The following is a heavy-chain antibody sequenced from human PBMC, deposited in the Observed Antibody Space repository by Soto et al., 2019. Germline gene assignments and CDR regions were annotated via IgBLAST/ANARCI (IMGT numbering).Heavy chain of an antibody. D-gene: IGHD3-10*02. CDR2: ISGGGGSI. J-gene: IGHJ3*01. V-gene: IGHV3-23*01. CDR1: GFNFNTYA. CDR3: AKGISSNYVSHAFDV. Sequence: EVQVLESGGGLVQPGGSLRLSCAASGFNFNTYAMSWVRQAPGKGLEWVSGISGGGGSIHYVDSVKGRFTTSRDNSKNTLYLQMNSLRGEATAVYYCAKGISSNYVSHAFDVWGQGTMVTVSS.